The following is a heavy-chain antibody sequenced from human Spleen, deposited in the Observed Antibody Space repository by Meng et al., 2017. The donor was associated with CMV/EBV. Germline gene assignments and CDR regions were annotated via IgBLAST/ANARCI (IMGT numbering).Heavy chain of an antibody. CDR2: IWYDGSNK. Sequence: LSRSCAASGFTFSSYGMHWVRQAPGKGLEWVAVIWYDGSNKYYADSVKGRFTISRDNSKNTLYLQMNSLRAEDTAVYYCATYSGSEDYWGQGTPVTVSS. CDR1: GFTFSSYG. CDR3: ATYSGSEDY. D-gene: IGHD5-12*01. J-gene: IGHJ4*02. V-gene: IGHV3-33*01.